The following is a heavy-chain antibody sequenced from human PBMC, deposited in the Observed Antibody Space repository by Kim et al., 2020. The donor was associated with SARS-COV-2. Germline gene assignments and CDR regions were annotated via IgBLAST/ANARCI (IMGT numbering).Heavy chain of an antibody. V-gene: IGHV1-24*01. Sequence: VSVKVSCKVSGYTLTELSMHWVRQAPGKGLEWMGGFDPEDGETIYAQKFQGRVTITEDTSTDTAYMELSSLRSEDTAVYYCATVVAYYYDSSGYSRYFDL. CDR3: ATVVAYYYDSSGYSRYFDL. CDR1: GYTLTELS. CDR2: FDPEDGET. J-gene: IGHJ2*01. D-gene: IGHD3-22*01.